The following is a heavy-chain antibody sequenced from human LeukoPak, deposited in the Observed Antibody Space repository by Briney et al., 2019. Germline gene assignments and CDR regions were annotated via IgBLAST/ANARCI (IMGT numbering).Heavy chain of an antibody. J-gene: IGHJ6*02. CDR1: GYTFTSYG. D-gene: IGHD3-10*01. V-gene: IGHV1-18*01. CDR3: ARDAPARFGELSYGMDV. Sequence: ASVKVSCKASGYTFTSYGISWVRQAPGQGLEWMGWISAYNGNTNYAQKLQGRVTMTTDTSTSTAYMELRSLRSDDTAVYYCARDAPARFGELSYGMDVWGQGTTVTVSS. CDR2: ISAYNGNT.